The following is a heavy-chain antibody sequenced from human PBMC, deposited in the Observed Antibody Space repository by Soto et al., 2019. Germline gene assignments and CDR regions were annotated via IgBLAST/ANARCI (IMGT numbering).Heavy chain of an antibody. D-gene: IGHD3-10*01. Sequence: GGSLRLSCAASGFIFSTTDMSWVRQAPGKGLEWVTTIEGSGTITYYADSVRGRFTISRDNSKNTVYLQMDSLTADDTAVYYCVKNSGWFNSWGQGTPVTVSS. CDR1: GFIFSTTD. J-gene: IGHJ5*01. V-gene: IGHV3-23*01. CDR2: IEGSGTIT. CDR3: VKNSGWFNS.